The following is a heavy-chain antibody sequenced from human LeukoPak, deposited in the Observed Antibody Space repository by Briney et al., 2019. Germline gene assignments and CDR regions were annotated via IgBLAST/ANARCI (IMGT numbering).Heavy chain of an antibody. Sequence: ASVKVSCKASGYTFTGYYLHWVRQAPGHGLEWMGRINPNSGGTNFALKFQGRVTMTRDTSISTAYMELSSLRSDDTAVYCCARGQYDSSGYYFESTFTRWGQGTLVTVSS. CDR1: GYTFTGYY. CDR3: ARGQYDSSGYYFESTFTR. J-gene: IGHJ4*02. CDR2: INPNSGGT. D-gene: IGHD3-22*01. V-gene: IGHV1-2*06.